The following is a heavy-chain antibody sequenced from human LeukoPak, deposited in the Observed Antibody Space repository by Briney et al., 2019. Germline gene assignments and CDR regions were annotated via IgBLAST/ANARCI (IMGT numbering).Heavy chain of an antibody. CDR2: IKQDRSQK. Sequence: GALRPSWAASGFTFQNYWMSWVRQAPGKGLEWVANIKQDRSQKYYVDSVEGRFIISRENAKNSLYLQMNSLRAEDTAVYYCARIVPGEVSRSDYWGQGTLVTVSS. J-gene: IGHJ4*02. D-gene: IGHD3-16*02. CDR3: ARIVPGEVSRSDY. V-gene: IGHV3-7*03. CDR1: GFTFQNYW.